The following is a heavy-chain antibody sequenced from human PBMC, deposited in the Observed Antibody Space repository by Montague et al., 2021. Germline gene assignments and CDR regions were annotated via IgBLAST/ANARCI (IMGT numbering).Heavy chain of an antibody. CDR3: ASGNDYSGNCFDY. Sequence: TLSLTCNVSGGAISSEGYYWSWIRQHPGKGLERIGYIYSSGSTYYSPSLKSRITISVDTSQNQFSLRLTSVTAADTAVYFCASGNDYSGNCFDYWGQGTLVTVSS. D-gene: IGHD4-23*01. CDR1: GGAISSEGYY. J-gene: IGHJ4*02. V-gene: IGHV4-31*03. CDR2: IYSSGST.